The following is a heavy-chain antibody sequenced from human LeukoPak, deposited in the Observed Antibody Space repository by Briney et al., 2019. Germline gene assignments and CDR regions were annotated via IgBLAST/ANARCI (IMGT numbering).Heavy chain of an antibody. J-gene: IGHJ6*02. CDR3: ARDQAGDCYERSRPRYYYYYGMDV. CDR2: IIPILGIA. V-gene: IGHV1-69*04. CDR1: GGTFSSYA. Sequence: RASVKVSCKASGGTFSSYAISWVRQAPGQGLEWMGRIIPILGIANYAQKFQGRVTITADKSTSTAYMELSSLRSEDTAVYYCARDQAGDCYERSRPRYYYYYGMDVWGQGTTVTVSS. D-gene: IGHD2-21*01.